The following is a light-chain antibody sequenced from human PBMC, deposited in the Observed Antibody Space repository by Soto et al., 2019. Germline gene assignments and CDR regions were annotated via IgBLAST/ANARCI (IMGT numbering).Light chain of an antibody. V-gene: IGKV3-15*01. CDR2: GAS. CDR1: KSVSSN. CDR3: PQYQTWPRT. Sequence: ELLLTKNPATPSFSRGGRATLSCRPSKSVSSNLAWSQQKPGQAPTLLVYGASTRATGFPARFSGSGSGTEFTLTISSLQPEDVAIYYCPQYQTWPRTFGQGTKVDIK. J-gene: IGKJ1*01.